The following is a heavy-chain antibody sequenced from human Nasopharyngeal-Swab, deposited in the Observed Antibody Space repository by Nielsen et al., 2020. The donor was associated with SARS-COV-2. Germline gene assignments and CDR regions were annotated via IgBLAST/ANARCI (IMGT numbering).Heavy chain of an antibody. CDR3: ARGIAVAARGWFDP. CDR1: GYTFTSYA. V-gene: IGHV1-3*01. D-gene: IGHD6-19*01. CDR2: INAGNGNT. Sequence: ASVKVSCKASGYTFTSYAMHWVRQAPGQRLEWMGWINAGNGNTKYSQKFQGRVTITRDTSASTAYMELSSLRSEDTAVYYCARGIAVAARGWFDPWGQGTLVTVS. J-gene: IGHJ5*02.